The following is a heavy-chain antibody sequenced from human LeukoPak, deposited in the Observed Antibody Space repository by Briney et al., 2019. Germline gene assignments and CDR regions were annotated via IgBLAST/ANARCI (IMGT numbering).Heavy chain of an antibody. J-gene: IGHJ4*02. CDR3: ARGPFEGALLWFGELAGSLDY. CDR2: IWYDGSNK. V-gene: IGHV3-33*01. CDR1: GFTFSSYG. Sequence: GGSLRLSCAASGFTFSSYGMHWVRQAPGKGLEWVAVIWYDGSNKYYADSVKGRFTISRDNSKNTLYLQMNSLRAEDTAVYYCARGPFEGALLWFGELAGSLDYWGQGTLVTVSS. D-gene: IGHD3-10*01.